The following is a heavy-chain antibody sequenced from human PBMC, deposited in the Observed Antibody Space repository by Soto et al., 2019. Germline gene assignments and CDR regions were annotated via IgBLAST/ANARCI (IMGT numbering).Heavy chain of an antibody. V-gene: IGHV3-30-3*01. CDR1: GFTFSSYA. D-gene: IGHD2-15*01. CDR3: ARDPGYCSGGSCRNWFDP. J-gene: IGHJ5*02. Sequence: PGGSLRLSCAASGFTFSSYAMHWVRQAPGKGLEWVAVISYDGSNKYYADSVKGRFTISRDNSKNTLYLQMNSLRAEDTAVYYCARDPGYCSGGSCRNWFDPWGQGTLVTAPQ. CDR2: ISYDGSNK.